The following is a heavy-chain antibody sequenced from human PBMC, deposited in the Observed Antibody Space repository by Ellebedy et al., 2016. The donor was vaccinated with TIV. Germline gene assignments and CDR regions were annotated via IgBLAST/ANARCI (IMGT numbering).Heavy chain of an antibody. CDR3: TRDLMIRGVMYWFDS. CDR2: ISPNSGVT. CDR1: GYIFTGTDYY. Sequence: ASVKVSXKASGYIFTGTDYYMHWVRQAPGQGLEWMGWISPNSGVTNYAQKFQGRVTMTRDTSISTAYMALSRLRSDDTAVYYCTRDLMIRGVMYWFDSWGQGTLVTVSS. J-gene: IGHJ5*01. V-gene: IGHV1-2*02. D-gene: IGHD3-10*01.